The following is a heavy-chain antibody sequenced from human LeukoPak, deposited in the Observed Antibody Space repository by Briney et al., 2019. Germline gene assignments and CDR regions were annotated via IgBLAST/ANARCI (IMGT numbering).Heavy chain of an antibody. V-gene: IGHV3-13*01. D-gene: IGHD3-10*01. CDR3: AKDQETYYYGSGSYYGAYDY. CDR1: GFTFRSYD. CDR2: IGTAGEI. Sequence: PGGSLRLSCAASGFTFRSYDMHWVRQATGKGLEWVSGIGTAGEIYYPGSVKGRFTISRENAKNTLYLQMNSLRAEDTAVYYCAKDQETYYYGSGSYYGAYDYWGQGTLVTVSS. J-gene: IGHJ4*02.